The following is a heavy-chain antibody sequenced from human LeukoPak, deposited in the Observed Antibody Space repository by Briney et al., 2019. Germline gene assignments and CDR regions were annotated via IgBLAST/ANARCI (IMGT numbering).Heavy chain of an antibody. CDR2: ISGSGGST. Sequence: GGSLRLSCAASGFTFSSYAMSWVRQAPGKGLEWVSAISGSGGSTFYADSVKGRFTISRDNSKNTLYLQMNSLRAEDTAVYYCAKCSDSSGFYCVLDYWGQGTLITVSS. V-gene: IGHV3-23*01. CDR3: AKCSDSSGFYCVLDY. CDR1: GFTFSSYA. J-gene: IGHJ4*02. D-gene: IGHD3-22*01.